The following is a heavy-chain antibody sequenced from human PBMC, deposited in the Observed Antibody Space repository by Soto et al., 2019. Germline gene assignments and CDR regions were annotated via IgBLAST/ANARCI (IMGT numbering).Heavy chain of an antibody. Sequence: RASVKVSCKASGYTFTGYYMHWVRQAPGQGLEWMGWINPNSGGTNYAQKFQGRVTMTRDTSISTAYMELSRLRSDDTAVYYCAREPLSGYSYGSAYYYYGMDVWGQGTTVTVSS. CDR2: INPNSGGT. V-gene: IGHV1-2*02. CDR1: GYTFTGYY. CDR3: AREPLSGYSYGSAYYYYGMDV. D-gene: IGHD5-18*01. J-gene: IGHJ6*02.